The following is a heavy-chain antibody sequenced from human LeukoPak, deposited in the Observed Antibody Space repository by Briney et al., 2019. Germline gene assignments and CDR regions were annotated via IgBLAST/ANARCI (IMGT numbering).Heavy chain of an antibody. CDR1: GYTFTSYD. CDR3: ARVSLYYDSSGYFIAEYFQH. Sequence: ASVEVSCKASGYTFTSYDINWVRQATGQGLEWMGWMNPNSGNTGYAQKFQGRVTMTRNTSISTAYMELSSLRSEDTAVYYCARVSLYYDSSGYFIAEYFQHWGQGTLVTVSS. D-gene: IGHD3-22*01. CDR2: MNPNSGNT. J-gene: IGHJ1*01. V-gene: IGHV1-8*01.